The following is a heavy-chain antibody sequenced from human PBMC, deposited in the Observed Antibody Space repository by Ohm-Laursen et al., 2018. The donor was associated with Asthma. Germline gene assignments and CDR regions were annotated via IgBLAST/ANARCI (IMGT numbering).Heavy chain of an antibody. CDR1: GFTFSSYC. V-gene: IGHV3-30*03. D-gene: IGHD1-26*01. CDR3: ARIGPEWELPGREYSLHH. CDR2: ISFHGYNQ. Sequence: SLRLSCAASGFTFSSYCMHWVRQAPGKGLELVAIISFHGYNQYYTDSVRGRFTISRDNSRSTLYLQMNSLRAEDTALYYCARIGPEWELPGREYSLHHWGEGTLVTVSS. J-gene: IGHJ1*01.